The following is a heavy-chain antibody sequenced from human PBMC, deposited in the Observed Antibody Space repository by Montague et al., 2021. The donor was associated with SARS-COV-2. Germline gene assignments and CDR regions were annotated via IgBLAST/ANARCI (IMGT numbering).Heavy chain of an antibody. V-gene: IGHV4-61*03. CDR2: THYXGYT. D-gene: IGHD3-3*01. CDR1: GGLSNTDPSNSDF. J-gene: IGHJ4*02. Sequence: SETLSLTCTVSGGLSNTDPSNSDFWSWIRQTPGKELEWIGWTHYXGYTHYNNSLKSLDIISINTYKRYFNLWLNLLTATDTAVYYCESGKIFGQGGRGFEHWGQGALVTVAS. CDR3: ESGKIFGQGGRGFEH.